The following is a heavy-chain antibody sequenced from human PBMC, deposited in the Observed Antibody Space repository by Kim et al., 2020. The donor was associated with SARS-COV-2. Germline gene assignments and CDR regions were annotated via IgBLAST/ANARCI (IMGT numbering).Heavy chain of an antibody. CDR3: ARHRGQWLVQLSAFDI. J-gene: IGHJ3*02. V-gene: IGHV4-39*01. D-gene: IGHD6-19*01. Sequence: SETLSLTCTVSGGSISSSSYYWGWIRQPPGKGLEWIGSIYYSGSTYYNPSLKSRVTISVDTSKNQFSLKLSSVTAADTAVYYCARHRGQWLVQLSAFDIWGQGTMVTVSS. CDR2: IYYSGST. CDR1: GGSISSSSYY.